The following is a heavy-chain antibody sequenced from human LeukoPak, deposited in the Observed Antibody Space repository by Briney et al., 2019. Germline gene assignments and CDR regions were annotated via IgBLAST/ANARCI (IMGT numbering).Heavy chain of an antibody. CDR3: ARDLGGSYRSENWFDP. V-gene: IGHV4-61*02. J-gene: IGHJ5*02. D-gene: IGHD3-16*02. CDR1: GDSISSGSYY. Sequence: PSETLSLTCTVSGDSISSGSYYWSWIRQAAGRGLEWLGRIYSSGRTNYNPSLKSRVTISVDTSKNQFFLKLSSVTAAETAVYYCARDLGGSYRSENWFDPWGQGTLVTVSS. CDR2: IYSSGRT.